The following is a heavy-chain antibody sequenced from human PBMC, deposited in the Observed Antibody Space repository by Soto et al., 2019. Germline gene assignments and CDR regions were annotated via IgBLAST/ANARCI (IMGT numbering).Heavy chain of an antibody. Sequence: SVKVSCKASGCTFSSYAISWLRQAPGQGIEWMGGIIPYFGTANYAQKFQGRVTITADESTSTAYMELSSLRSENTAVYYCASAPIESYYYGSGKDLSVDYYGMDVWGQGTTVTVSS. CDR1: GCTFSSYA. J-gene: IGHJ6*02. V-gene: IGHV1-69*13. CDR3: ASAPIESYYYGSGKDLSVDYYGMDV. CDR2: IIPYFGTA. D-gene: IGHD3-10*01.